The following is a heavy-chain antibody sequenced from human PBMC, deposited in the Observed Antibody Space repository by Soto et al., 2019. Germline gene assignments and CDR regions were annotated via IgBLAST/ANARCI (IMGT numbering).Heavy chain of an antibody. J-gene: IGHJ6*02. CDR2: IGPVDSYT. V-gene: IGHV5-10-1*01. CDR3: ARLASCTGTSCHYYFMDV. Sequence: GESLKISCKASGYSFSTHWITWVRQMPGKGLEWMGRIGPVDSYTKYSPSFQGHVTISVDKSISTAYLQWSSLKASDTAIYYCARLASCTGTSCHYYFMDVWGQGTTVTVSS. D-gene: IGHD2-2*01. CDR1: GYSFSTHW.